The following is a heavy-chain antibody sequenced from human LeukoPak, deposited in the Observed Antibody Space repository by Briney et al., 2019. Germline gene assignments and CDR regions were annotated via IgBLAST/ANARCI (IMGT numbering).Heavy chain of an antibody. D-gene: IGHD3-22*01. CDR1: GFTFSSYG. J-gene: IGHJ4*02. CDR3: AAHSSGYYYPTDY. CDR2: ISYDGSNK. Sequence: PGGSLRLSCAASGFTFSSYGMHWVRQAPGKGLEWVAVISYDGSNKYYADSVKGRFTISRDNSKNTLYLQMNSLRAEDTAVYYCAAHSSGYYYPTDYWGQGTLVTVSS. V-gene: IGHV3-30*03.